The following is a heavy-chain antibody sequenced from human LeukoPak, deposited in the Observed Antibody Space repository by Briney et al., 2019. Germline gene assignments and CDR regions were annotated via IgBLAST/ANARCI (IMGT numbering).Heavy chain of an antibody. J-gene: IGHJ5*02. CDR2: MSGSGGST. CDR1: GFPFSSYA. D-gene: IGHD3-3*01. V-gene: IGHV3-23*01. Sequence: PGGSLRLSCAASGFPFSSYAMSWVRQAPGKALEWVSAMSGSGGSTYYADSVKGRFTISRDNCKNTLYLQMNSLRAEDTAVYYCAKDPITIFGVANNWFDPWGQGTLVTVSS. CDR3: AKDPITIFGVANNWFDP.